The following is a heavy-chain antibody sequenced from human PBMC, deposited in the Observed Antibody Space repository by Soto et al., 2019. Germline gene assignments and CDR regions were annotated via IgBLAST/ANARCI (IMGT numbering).Heavy chain of an antibody. Sequence: PGGSLRLSCAASGFTFSTYAMSWVRQAPGKGLEWVSTINTSGGSTYYADSVKGRFSIARDNSKNTLYLQMNSLRAEDTAVYFCAKGRGSDWSSLYFDSWGQGTLVTVS. CDR3: AKGRGSDWSSLYFDS. CDR2: INTSGGST. V-gene: IGHV3-23*01. D-gene: IGHD6-19*01. CDR1: GFTFSTYA. J-gene: IGHJ4*01.